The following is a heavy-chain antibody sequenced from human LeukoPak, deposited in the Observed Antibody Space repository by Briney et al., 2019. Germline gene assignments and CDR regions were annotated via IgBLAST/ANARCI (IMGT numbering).Heavy chain of an antibody. CDR2: ISFDGSRR. V-gene: IGHV3-30*03. D-gene: IGHD5-18*01. CDR3: ARAGASHTAMDFLFDY. Sequence: GGSLRLSCAASGFTFSSYYMHWVRQAPGKGLEWVAVISFDGSRRYYADSVKGRFTISRDNSMNTLYLQMSSLRVEDTAIYYCARAGASHTAMDFLFDYWGQGTLVTVSS. J-gene: IGHJ4*02. CDR1: GFTFSSYY.